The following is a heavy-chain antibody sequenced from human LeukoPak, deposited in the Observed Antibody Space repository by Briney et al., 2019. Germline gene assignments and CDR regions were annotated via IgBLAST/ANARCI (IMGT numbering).Heavy chain of an antibody. CDR3: AKHYGSGSYYLDY. J-gene: IGHJ4*02. CDR1: GGSISSYY. Sequence: PSETLSLTCTVSGGSISSYYWSWIRQPPGKGLEWIGYIYYSGSTNCNPSLKSRVTISVDTSKNQFSLKLSSVTAADTAVYYCAKHYGSGSYYLDYWGQGTLVTVSS. V-gene: IGHV4-59*01. CDR2: IYYSGST. D-gene: IGHD3-10*01.